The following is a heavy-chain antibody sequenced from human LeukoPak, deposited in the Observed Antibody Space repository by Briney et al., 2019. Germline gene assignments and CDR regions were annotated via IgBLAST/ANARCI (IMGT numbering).Heavy chain of an antibody. D-gene: IGHD3-10*01. Sequence: GASVKVSCKASGYIFTSYGITWVRQAPGQGLEWMGGISVYNGNTKYAEKLQGRVSTTTDTSTSTAYMELRSLGSDDTAVYYCAREDLVRGLIGPDYWGQGTLVTVSS. CDR2: ISVYNGNT. V-gene: IGHV1-18*01. CDR1: GYIFTSYG. J-gene: IGHJ4*02. CDR3: AREDLVRGLIGPDY.